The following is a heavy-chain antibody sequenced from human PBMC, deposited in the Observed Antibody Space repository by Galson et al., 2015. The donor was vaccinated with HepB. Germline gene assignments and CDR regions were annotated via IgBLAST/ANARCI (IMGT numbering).Heavy chain of an antibody. CDR1: GFTFSSYA. CDR2: ISGSGGST. D-gene: IGHD3-3*01. J-gene: IGHJ5*02. Sequence: SLRLSCAASGFTFSSYAMSWVRQAPGKGLEWVSAISGSGGSTYYADSVKGRFTISRDNSKNTLYLQMNSLRAEDTAVYYCAQRTAEWLLNAWGQGTLVTVSS. CDR3: AQRTAEWLLNA. V-gene: IGHV3-23*01.